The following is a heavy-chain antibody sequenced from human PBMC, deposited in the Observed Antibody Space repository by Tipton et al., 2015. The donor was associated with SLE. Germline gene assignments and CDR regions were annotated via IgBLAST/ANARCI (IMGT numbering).Heavy chain of an antibody. CDR1: GVSINSQY. V-gene: IGHV4-59*08. D-gene: IGHD3-22*01. CDR3: AGQRYFYDAGGYWRRGDWFDP. CDR2: ISDSGST. J-gene: IGHJ5*02. Sequence: TLSLTCNVSGVSINSQYWSWIRQPPGKGLEWIGYISDSGSTDYNPSLKSRVTISVDPSKNQMSVKLSHVTAADTAVYFCAGQRYFYDAGGYWRRGDWFDPWGQGTLVTVSS.